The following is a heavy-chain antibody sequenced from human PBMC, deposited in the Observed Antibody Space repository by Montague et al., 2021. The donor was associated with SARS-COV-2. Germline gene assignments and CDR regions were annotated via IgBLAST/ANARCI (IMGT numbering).Heavy chain of an antibody. Sequence: SETLSLTCTGSGGCISSYYWSWIRQPPGKGLEWIGYIYYSGSTNYNPSLKSRVTISVDTSKNQFSLKLSSVTAADTAVYYCASQVPDFWSGIDYWGQGTLVTVSS. CDR3: ASQVPDFWSGIDY. V-gene: IGHV4-59*01. D-gene: IGHD3-3*01. CDR2: IYYSGST. CDR1: GGCISSYY. J-gene: IGHJ4*02.